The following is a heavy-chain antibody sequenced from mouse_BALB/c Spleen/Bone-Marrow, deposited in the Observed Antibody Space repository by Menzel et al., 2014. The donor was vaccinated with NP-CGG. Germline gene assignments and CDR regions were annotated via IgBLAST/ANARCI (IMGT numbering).Heavy chain of an antibody. CDR2: ISGGGSYT. J-gene: IGHJ3*01. V-gene: IGHV5-9-2*01. D-gene: IGHD2-4*01. CDR3: ARHAYYDQTEVSFVY. Sequence: EVKLVESGGGLVKSGGSLKLSCAASGFTFNSYGMSWVRQTPEKRLEWVATISGGGSYTFYPDSVKGRFTISRDNAKNNLYRQLSSLRSEDTALYYCARHAYYDQTEVSFVYWGQGTLVTVSA. CDR1: GFTFNSYG.